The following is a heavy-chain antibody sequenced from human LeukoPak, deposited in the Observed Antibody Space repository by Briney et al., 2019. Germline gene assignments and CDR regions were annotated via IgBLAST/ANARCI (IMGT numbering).Heavy chain of an antibody. V-gene: IGHV3-7*01. Sequence: GGSLRLSSSASGFSFSRDYMSWVRQAQGKGLECVAKIEAYGSQKYYVDSVRGRFTISRDNSKNSLYLHLNFLRAEDTAVYYCVTETWWRFYHWGQGSLVTVSS. CDR1: GFSFSRDY. J-gene: IGHJ4*02. CDR2: IEAYGSQK. CDR3: VTETWWRFYH. D-gene: IGHD2-15*01.